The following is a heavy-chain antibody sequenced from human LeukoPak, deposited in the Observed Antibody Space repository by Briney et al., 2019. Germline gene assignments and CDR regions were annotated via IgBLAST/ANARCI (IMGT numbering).Heavy chain of an antibody. CDR2: VWYDGSDK. CDR3: ARKGASGWTPFLDY. Sequence: GGSLRLSCAASGFSFSSNWMSWVRQAPGKGLEWVAVVWYDGSDKYYADSVKGRFTISRDNSKNTLDLQMNSLRAEDTAVYYCARKGASGWTPFLDYWGQGTLVTVSS. D-gene: IGHD6-19*01. V-gene: IGHV3-33*08. J-gene: IGHJ4*02. CDR1: GFSFSSNW.